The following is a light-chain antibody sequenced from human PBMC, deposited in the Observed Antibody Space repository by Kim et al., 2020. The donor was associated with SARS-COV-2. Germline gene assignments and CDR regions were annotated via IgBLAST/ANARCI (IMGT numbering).Light chain of an antibody. Sequence: DIQMTQSPSTLSASVGDRVTITCRASQSISSWLAWYQQKPGKAPKLLIYDASSLESGVPSRFSGSGSGTEFTLTISSLQPDDFATDDCQQYNSYSPWTFGQGTKVDIK. V-gene: IGKV1-5*01. CDR3: QQYNSYSPWT. CDR1: QSISSW. J-gene: IGKJ1*01. CDR2: DAS.